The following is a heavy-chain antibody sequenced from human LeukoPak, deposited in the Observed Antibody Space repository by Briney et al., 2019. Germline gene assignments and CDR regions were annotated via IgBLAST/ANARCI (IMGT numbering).Heavy chain of an antibody. CDR3: ARSLYTMVRGVGAFDI. D-gene: IGHD3-10*01. V-gene: IGHV4-4*07. CDR2: IYTSGIT. CDR1: GDSISSYY. Sequence: NPSETLSLTCTVSGDSISSYYWSWIRQPAGKGLEWIGRIYTSGITNYNPSLKSRVTMSVDTSKNQFSLKLSSVTAVDTAVYYCARSLYTMVRGVGAFDIWGQGTMVTVSS. J-gene: IGHJ3*02.